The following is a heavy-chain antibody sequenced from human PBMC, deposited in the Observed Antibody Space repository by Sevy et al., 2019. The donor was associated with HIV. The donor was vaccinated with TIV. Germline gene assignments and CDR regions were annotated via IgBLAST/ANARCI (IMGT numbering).Heavy chain of an antibody. Sequence: GGSLRLSCAASGFIFRSYAMHWVRQAPGKGLEWVAVISYDGSNEYYANSVKGRFTISRDNSKNTLYLQMNNLRAEDTAVYYCARDFSYYFDYWGQGTLVTVSS. CDR1: GFIFRSYA. CDR2: ISYDGSNE. V-gene: IGHV3-30-3*01. J-gene: IGHJ4*02. D-gene: IGHD3-10*01. CDR3: ARDFSYYFDY.